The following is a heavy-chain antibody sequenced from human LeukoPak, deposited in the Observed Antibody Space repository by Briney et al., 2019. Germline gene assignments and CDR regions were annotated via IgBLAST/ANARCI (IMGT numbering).Heavy chain of an antibody. J-gene: IGHJ5*02. CDR1: GYSFTSYW. V-gene: IGHV5-10-1*01. D-gene: IGHD3-10*01. Sequence: ESLKISCKGSGYSFTSYWISWVRQMPGKGLEWMGRIDPSDSYTNYSPSFQGHVTISADKSISTAYLQWSSLKASDTAMYYCARRVNTMVRGVIFNWFDPWGQGTLVTVSS. CDR2: IDPSDSYT. CDR3: ARRVNTMVRGVIFNWFDP.